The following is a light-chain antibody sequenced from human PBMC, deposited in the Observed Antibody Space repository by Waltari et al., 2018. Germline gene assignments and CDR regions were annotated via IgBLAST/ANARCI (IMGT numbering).Light chain of an antibody. J-gene: IGLJ2*01. CDR1: SSDIGRYNL. CDR2: DVT. V-gene: IGLV2-8*01. Sequence: QSALTQPPSASGSPGQSVAISCTGTSSDIGRYNLVSWYQQDPGKAPKLIVDDVTKGPSGVPDRFSGSKSGNTASLSVSGLQAGDEADYYCSSYAGSGTVVFGGGTKLTVL. CDR3: SSYAGSGTVV.